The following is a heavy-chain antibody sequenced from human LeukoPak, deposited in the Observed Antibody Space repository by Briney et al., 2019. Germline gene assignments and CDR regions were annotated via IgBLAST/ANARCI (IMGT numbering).Heavy chain of an antibody. Sequence: SQTLSLTCTVSGGSISSYYWSWTRQPAGKGLEWIGRIYTSGSTNYNPSLKSRVTMSVDTSKNQFSLKLSSVTAADTAVYYCARDLMDDFWSGYPENNAFDIWGQGTMVTVSS. J-gene: IGHJ3*02. D-gene: IGHD3-3*01. CDR1: GGSISSYY. CDR3: ARDLMDDFWSGYPENNAFDI. V-gene: IGHV4-4*07. CDR2: IYTSGST.